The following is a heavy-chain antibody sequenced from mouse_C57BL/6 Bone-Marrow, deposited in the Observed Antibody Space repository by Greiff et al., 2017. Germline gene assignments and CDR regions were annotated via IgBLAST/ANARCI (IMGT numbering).Heavy chain of an antibody. Sequence: QVQLKQPGAELVKPGASVKVSCKASGYTFTSYWMHWVKQRPGQGLEWIGRIHPSDSDTNYNQKFKGKATLTVDKSSSTAYMQLSSLTSGDSAVHYCAIPLYYCGSSYGYWGQGTTLTVSS. CDR3: AIPLYYCGSSYGY. J-gene: IGHJ2*01. CDR1: GYTFTSYW. CDR2: IHPSDSDT. V-gene: IGHV1-74*01. D-gene: IGHD1-1*01.